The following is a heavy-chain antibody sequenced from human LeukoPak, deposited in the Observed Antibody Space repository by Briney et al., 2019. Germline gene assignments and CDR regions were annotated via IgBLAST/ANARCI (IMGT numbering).Heavy chain of an antibody. D-gene: IGHD1-26*01. CDR1: GGSITSSSYY. Sequence: SETLSLTCTVSGGSITSSSYYWGWIRQPPGKGLEWIGSIYYSGSPYYNPSLKSRVTISLDTSKKQFSLKLSSVTAADTAVYYCAKDRVGAILYFDYWGLGTLVTVSS. CDR3: AKDRVGAILYFDY. CDR2: IYYSGSP. V-gene: IGHV4-39*07. J-gene: IGHJ4*02.